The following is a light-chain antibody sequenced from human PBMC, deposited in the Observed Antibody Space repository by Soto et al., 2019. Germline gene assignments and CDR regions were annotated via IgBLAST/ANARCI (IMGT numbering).Light chain of an antibody. CDR3: SSYTDTKSLV. CDR2: DVT. V-gene: IGLV2-8*01. CDR1: SSDIGGYNS. J-gene: IGLJ1*01. Sequence: QSALAQSASASGSPGQSVTISCTGTSSDIGGYNSVSWYQQHPGKAPKVMIYDVTKRPSGVPDRFSGSKSGNTASLTVSALQAEDEADYYCSSYTDTKSLVLGTGTKVTVL.